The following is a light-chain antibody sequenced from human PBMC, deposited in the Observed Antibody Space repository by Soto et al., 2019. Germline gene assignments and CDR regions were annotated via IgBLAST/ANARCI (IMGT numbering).Light chain of an antibody. CDR1: SSDVGGYNY. CDR2: EVN. Sequence: QSVLTQPPSASGSPGQSVTISCTGTSSDVGGYNYVSWLQQHPGKAPKLIIHEVNQRPSGVPDRFSGSKSGNTASLTVSGLQAEDEGTYYCSSYGGYINVVFGTGTKVTVL. V-gene: IGLV2-8*01. J-gene: IGLJ1*01. CDR3: SSYGGYINVV.